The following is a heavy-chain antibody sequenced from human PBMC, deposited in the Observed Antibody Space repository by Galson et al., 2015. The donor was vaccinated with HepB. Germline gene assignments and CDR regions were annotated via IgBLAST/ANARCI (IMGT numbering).Heavy chain of an antibody. CDR2: ISSNGGST. CDR3: ARGDRDAFDI. Sequence: SLRLSCAASGFTFSSYAMHWVRQAPGKGLEYVSAISSNGGSTYYANSVKGRFTISRDNSKNTLYLQMGSLRAEDMAVYYCARGDRDAFDIWGQGTMVTVSS. V-gene: IGHV3-64*01. CDR1: GFTFSSYA. J-gene: IGHJ3*02.